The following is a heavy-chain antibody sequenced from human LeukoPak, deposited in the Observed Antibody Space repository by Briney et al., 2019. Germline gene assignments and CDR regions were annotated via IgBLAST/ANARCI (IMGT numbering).Heavy chain of an antibody. CDR3: ERDRERFMPYYYGMDV. V-gene: IGHV3-33*01. Sequence: GGSLRLSCAASGFTFSSYGMHWVRQAPGKGLEWVAVIWYDGSNKYYADSVKGRFTISRDNSKNTLYLQMNSLRAEDTAVYYCERDRERFMPYYYGMDVWGKGTTVTVSS. J-gene: IGHJ6*04. CDR2: IWYDGSNK. CDR1: GFTFSSYG. D-gene: IGHD2-8*01.